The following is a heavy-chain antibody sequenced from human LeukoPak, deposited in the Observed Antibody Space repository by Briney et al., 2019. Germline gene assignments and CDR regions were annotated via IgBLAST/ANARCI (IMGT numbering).Heavy chain of an antibody. J-gene: IGHJ6*03. D-gene: IGHD5-18*01. Sequence: GGSLRLSCAASGFTFSSYEMNWVRQAPGKGLVWVSRINSDGSSTSYADSVKGRFTISRDNAKNTLYLQMNSLRAEDTAVYYCARDQKGYGYDYYYYYMDVWGKGTTVTVSS. CDR2: INSDGSST. CDR3: ARDQKGYGYDYYYYYMDV. V-gene: IGHV3-74*01. CDR1: GFTFSSYE.